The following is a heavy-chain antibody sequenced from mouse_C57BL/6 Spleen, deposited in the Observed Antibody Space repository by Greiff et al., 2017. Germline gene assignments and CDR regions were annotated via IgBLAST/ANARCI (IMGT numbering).Heavy chain of an antibody. D-gene: IGHD1-1*01. J-gene: IGHJ2*01. CDR3: ARWHPVVASDY. CDR1: GYTFTSYW. CDR2: IYPGSGST. Sequence: QVQLKQPGAELVKPGASVKMSCKASGYTFTSYWITWVKQRPGQGLEWIGDIYPGSGSTNYNEKFKSKATLTVDTSSSTAAMQLSSLTSEDSAVYYCARWHPVVASDYWGQGTTLTVSS. V-gene: IGHV1-55*01.